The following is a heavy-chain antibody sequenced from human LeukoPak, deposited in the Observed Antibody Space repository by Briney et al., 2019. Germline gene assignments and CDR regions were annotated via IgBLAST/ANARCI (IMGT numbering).Heavy chain of an antibody. J-gene: IGHJ6*02. Sequence: PGGSLRLSCAASGFTFSAYYVTWIRQAPGKGLEWVSDISSSGSTIYYADSVKGRFTISRDSAKNSLYLQMNSLTAEDTAVYYCARAGCSTSCSKNYYYYAMDVWGQGTTVTVSS. CDR2: ISSSGSTI. CDR3: ARAGCSTSCSKNYYYYAMDV. D-gene: IGHD2-2*01. CDR1: GFTFSAYY. V-gene: IGHV3-11*01.